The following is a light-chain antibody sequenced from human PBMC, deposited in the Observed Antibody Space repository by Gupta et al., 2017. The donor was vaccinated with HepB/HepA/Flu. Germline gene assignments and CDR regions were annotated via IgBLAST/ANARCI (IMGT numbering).Light chain of an antibody. Sequence: EIVLTQSPGTLSLSPGERATLSCRASQSVSNSYLAWYQQKPGQAPRLLIYGASSRATGTPDRFSGSGSGTGFTLTISILEPEDFAVYYCQQYGSSPPLTFGGGTKVEIK. J-gene: IGKJ4*01. CDR1: QSVSNSY. CDR3: QQYGSSPPLT. CDR2: GAS. V-gene: IGKV3-20*01.